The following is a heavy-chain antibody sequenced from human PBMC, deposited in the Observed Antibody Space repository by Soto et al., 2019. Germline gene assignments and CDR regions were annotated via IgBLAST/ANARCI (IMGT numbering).Heavy chain of an antibody. CDR2: IYNSGST. D-gene: IGHD2-15*01. CDR3: ARQSVVVVVAATQY. V-gene: IGHV4-39*01. Sequence: QLQLQESGPGLVKPSETLSLTCTVSGGSISSSTYYWGWIRQPPGKGLEWIGSIYNSGSTYYNPSLKSRINIAVDTSKIQYSLKLSSVTAAYTAVYYCARQSVVVVVAATQYLGKETLVTVSP. CDR1: GGSISSSTYY. J-gene: IGHJ4*02.